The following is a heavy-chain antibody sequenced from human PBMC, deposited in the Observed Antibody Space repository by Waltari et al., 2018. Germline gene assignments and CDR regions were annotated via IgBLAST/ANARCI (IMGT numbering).Heavy chain of an antibody. CDR1: GYTFTSYA. CDR2: INAGNGNT. V-gene: IGHV1-3*01. J-gene: IGHJ3*02. Sequence: QVQLVQSGAEVKKPGASVKVSCKASGYTFTSYAMHWVRQAPGQRLEWMGWINAGNGNTKYSQKFQGRVTITRDTSASTAYMELSSLRSEDTAVYYCVRAPKSGSYYPPEAFDIWGQGTMVTVSS. D-gene: IGHD1-26*01. CDR3: VRAPKSGSYYPPEAFDI.